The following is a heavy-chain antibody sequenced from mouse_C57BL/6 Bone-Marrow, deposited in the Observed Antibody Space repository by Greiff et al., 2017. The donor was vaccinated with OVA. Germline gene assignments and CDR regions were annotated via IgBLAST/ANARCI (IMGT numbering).Heavy chain of an antibody. CDR3: ARPYYDGYRGYYAMDY. CDR2: INPGSGGT. CDR1: GYAFTNYL. V-gene: IGHV1-54*01. D-gene: IGHD2-3*01. J-gene: IGHJ4*01. Sequence: QVQLQQSGAELVRPGPSVKVSCKASGYAFTNYLIEWVKQRPGQGLEWIGVINPGSGGTNYNEKFKGKATLTADKSSSTAYMQLSSLTSEDSAVYFCARPYYDGYRGYYAMDYWGQGTSVTVSS.